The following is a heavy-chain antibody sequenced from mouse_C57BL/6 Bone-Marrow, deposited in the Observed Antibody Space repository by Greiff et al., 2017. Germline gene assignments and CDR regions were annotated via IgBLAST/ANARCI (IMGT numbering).Heavy chain of an antibody. Sequence: VQLQQSGAELVRPGASVKLSCTASGFNFKDDYMHWVKQRPEQGLEWIGWIDPENGDTEYASKFQGKATITADTSSNTAYLQLSSLTSEDTAVYYCTTEANGNSAYWGQGTLVTVSA. CDR2: IDPENGDT. J-gene: IGHJ3*01. CDR1: GFNFKDDY. D-gene: IGHD2-1*01. V-gene: IGHV14-4*01. CDR3: TTEANGNSAY.